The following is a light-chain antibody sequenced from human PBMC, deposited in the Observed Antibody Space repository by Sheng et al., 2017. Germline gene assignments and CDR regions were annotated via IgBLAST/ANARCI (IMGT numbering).Light chain of an antibody. Sequence: DIQMTQSPSSLSASVGDRVTVTCRASQGITNYLAWYQQKPGKVPKFLISAASTLQSGVPSRFSGSGSGTDFTLTIASLQSEDFAIYYCQHYNDWPPSPWTFGQGTKVEI. V-gene: IGKV1-27*01. CDR2: AAS. J-gene: IGKJ1*01. CDR1: QGITNY. CDR3: QHYNDWPPSPWT.